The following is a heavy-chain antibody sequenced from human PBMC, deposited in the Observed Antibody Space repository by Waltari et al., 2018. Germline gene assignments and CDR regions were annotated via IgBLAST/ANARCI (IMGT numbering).Heavy chain of an antibody. Sequence: QVQLQQWGAGLLKPSETLSLTCAVYGGSFSGYYWSWIRQPPGKGLEWIGEINHSGSTNYNPSLKSRFTISRDNAKNSLYLQMNSLRAEDTAVYYCARDPPPNRPGIAVAGTDYWGQGTLVTVSS. V-gene: IGHV4-34*01. CDR3: ARDPPPNRPGIAVAGTDY. CDR2: INHSGST. CDR1: GGSFSGYY. D-gene: IGHD6-19*01. J-gene: IGHJ4*02.